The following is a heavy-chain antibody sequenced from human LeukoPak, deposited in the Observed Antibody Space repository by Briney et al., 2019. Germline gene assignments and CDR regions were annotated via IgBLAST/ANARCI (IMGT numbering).Heavy chain of an antibody. CDR3: VRLDIVATTGFDY. V-gene: IGHV3-21*01. D-gene: IGHD5-12*01. CDR2: ISSSSSYI. Sequence: GGSLRLSCAASGFTFSSYSMNWVRQAPGKGLEWVSSISSSSSYIYYADSVKGRFTISRDNAKNSLYLQMNSLRAEDTAVYYCVRLDIVATTGFDYWGQGTLVTVSS. CDR1: GFTFSSYS. J-gene: IGHJ4*02.